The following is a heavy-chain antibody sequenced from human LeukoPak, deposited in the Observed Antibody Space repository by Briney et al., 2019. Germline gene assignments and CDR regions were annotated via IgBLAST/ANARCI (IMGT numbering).Heavy chain of an antibody. J-gene: IGHJ4*02. Sequence: SETLSLTCTVSGGSISSSSYYWGGIRQPPGKGLEWIGSIYYSGSTYYNPSLKSRVTISVDTSKNQFSLKLSSVTAADTAVYYCARYNSGSYRKVFDYWGQGTLVTVSS. CDR3: ARYNSGSYRKVFDY. CDR1: GGSISSSSYY. D-gene: IGHD1-26*01. V-gene: IGHV4-39*01. CDR2: IYYSGST.